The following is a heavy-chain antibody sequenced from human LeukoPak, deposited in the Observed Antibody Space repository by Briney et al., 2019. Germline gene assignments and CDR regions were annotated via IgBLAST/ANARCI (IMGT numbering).Heavy chain of an antibody. J-gene: IGHJ4*02. Sequence: ASVKVSCKASGYSFTSYGISWVREAPGRGLEWVGYISAYDGETRYAQKFQGRVTLTTDTSTGTVYMEMRRLRSDDTAVYYCARGGKNYFDFWGQGTLVTVYS. CDR2: ISAYDGET. CDR3: ARGGKNYFDF. D-gene: IGHD1-26*01. CDR1: GYSFTSYG. V-gene: IGHV1-18*01.